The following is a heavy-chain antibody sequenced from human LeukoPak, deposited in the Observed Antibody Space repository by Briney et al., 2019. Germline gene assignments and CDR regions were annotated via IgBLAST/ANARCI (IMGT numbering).Heavy chain of an antibody. D-gene: IGHD2-2*01. Sequence: PGGSLRLSCAAPGFTFSDYYMSWLRQAPGKGLEWVSYISSSGSTIYYADSVKGRFTISRDNAKNSLYLQMNSLRAEDTAVYYCARDWFVVVPAAITENYYYGMGVWGQGTTVTVSS. CDR3: ARDWFVVVPAAITENYYYGMGV. CDR1: GFTFSDYY. CDR2: ISSSGSTI. V-gene: IGHV3-11*01. J-gene: IGHJ6*02.